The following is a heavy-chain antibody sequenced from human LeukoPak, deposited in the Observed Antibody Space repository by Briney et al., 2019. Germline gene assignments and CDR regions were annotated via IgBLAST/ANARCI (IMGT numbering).Heavy chain of an antibody. D-gene: IGHD2-15*01. CDR2: IWYDGSNK. J-gene: IGHJ4*02. CDR1: GFTFSSYG. CDR3: ARRGVRCSGGRCYSPFDY. V-gene: IGHV3-33*01. Sequence: PGRSLRLSFASYGFTFSSYGMHWVRQAPGKGLEWVSAIWYDGSNKYYADSVKGRFTISRDNSKNTLYLQMNSLRAEDTAVYYCARRGVRCSGGRCYSPFDYWGQGALVTVSS.